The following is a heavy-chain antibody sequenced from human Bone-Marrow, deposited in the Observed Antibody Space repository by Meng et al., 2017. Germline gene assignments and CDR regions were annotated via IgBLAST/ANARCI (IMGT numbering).Heavy chain of an antibody. D-gene: IGHD4-17*01. Sequence: VPSADVGPRLGTPSGTLALTVAVSGGSISSSNCWSWVRQPTGKGLEWIGEIYQSGSTNYNPSLKSRVTISVDKSKNQFSLKLSSVTAADTAVYYCARPDYGDYLYYFDYWGQGALVTVSS. J-gene: IGHJ4*02. CDR1: GGSISSSNC. CDR2: IYQSGST. CDR3: ARPDYGDYLYYFDY. V-gene: IGHV4-4*02.